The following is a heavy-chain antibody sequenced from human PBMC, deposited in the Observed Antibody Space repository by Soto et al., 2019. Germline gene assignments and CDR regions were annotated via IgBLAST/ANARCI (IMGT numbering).Heavy chain of an antibody. J-gene: IGHJ5*02. V-gene: IGHV3-23*01. D-gene: IGHD3-3*01. Sequence: GPLRLSCAASGFTFSTFAMSWVRQAPGKGLEWVSFISGSGGSTSYADPVKGRFTISRDTSENMLYLQMNSLRLEDTAVYYCAKLRYYDFWSGENWFDPWGQGTLVTVSS. CDR1: GFTFSTFA. CDR2: ISGSGGST. CDR3: AKLRYYDFWSGENWFDP.